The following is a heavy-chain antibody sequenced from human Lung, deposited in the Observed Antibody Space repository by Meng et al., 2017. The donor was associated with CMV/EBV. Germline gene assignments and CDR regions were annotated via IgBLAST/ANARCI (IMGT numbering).Heavy chain of an antibody. V-gene: IGHV3-74*01. CDR3: GRDNYGTPDY. CDR1: GFTCKMYW. J-gene: IGHJ4*02. CDR2: ISNDGSTT. Sequence: GSVLVPSGCAYGFPCRASGFTCKMYWVQWVRQAPGKGLVWLSRISNDGSTTDYADSVKGRLIISRDNAKNTLYLQINSLRADDTAVYYCGRDNYGTPDYWGQGTLVTVSS. D-gene: IGHD3-10*01.